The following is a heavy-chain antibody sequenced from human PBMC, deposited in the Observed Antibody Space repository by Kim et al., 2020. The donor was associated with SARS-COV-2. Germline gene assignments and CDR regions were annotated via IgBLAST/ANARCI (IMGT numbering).Heavy chain of an antibody. V-gene: IGHV4-39*01. D-gene: IGHD3-16*01. CDR2: IYYSGST. J-gene: IGHJ4*02. CDR1: GGSISSSSYY. CDR3: ARIRSFGFDY. Sequence: SETLSLTCTVSGGSISSSSYYWGWIRQPPGKGLEWIGSIYYSGSTYYNPSLKSRVTISVDTSKNQFSLKPSSVTAADTAVYYCARIRSFGFDYWGQGTLVTVSS.